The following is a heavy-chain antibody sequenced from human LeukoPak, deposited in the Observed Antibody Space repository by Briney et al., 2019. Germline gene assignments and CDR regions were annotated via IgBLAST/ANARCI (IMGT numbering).Heavy chain of an antibody. CDR2: INHSGST. Sequence: SETLSLTCTVSGGSISSSSYYWSWIRQPPGKGLEWIGEINHSGSTNYNPSLKSRVTISVDTSKNQFSLKLSSVTAADTAVYYCARRASSSWLYYYYYYMDVWGKGTTVTISS. CDR1: GGSISSSSYY. J-gene: IGHJ6*03. V-gene: IGHV4-39*07. D-gene: IGHD6-13*01. CDR3: ARRASSSWLYYYYYYMDV.